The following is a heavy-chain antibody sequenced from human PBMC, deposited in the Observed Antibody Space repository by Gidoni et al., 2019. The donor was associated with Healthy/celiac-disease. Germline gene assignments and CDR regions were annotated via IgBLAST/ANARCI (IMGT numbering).Heavy chain of an antibody. CDR3: ANSIAAAGTYYYYGMDV. V-gene: IGHV3-23*01. J-gene: IGHJ6*02. CDR1: GFPFSSYA. CDR2: ISGSGGST. D-gene: IGHD6-13*01. Sequence: EVQLLESGGGLVQPGGSLRLSCEASGFPFSSYAMSWVRQAPGKGLEWVSAISGSGGSTYYADSVKGRFTISRDNSKNTLYLQMNSLRAEDTAVYYCANSIAAAGTYYYYGMDVWGQGTTVTVSS.